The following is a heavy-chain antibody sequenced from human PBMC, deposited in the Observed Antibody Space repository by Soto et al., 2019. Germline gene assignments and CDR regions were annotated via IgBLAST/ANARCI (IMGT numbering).Heavy chain of an antibody. CDR3: ARVNALLYYFDY. D-gene: IGHD2-2*01. CDR1: GGTFSSYA. CDR2: IIPIFGTA. Sequence: SVKVSCKASGGTFSSYAISWVRQAPGQGLELMGGIIPIFGTANYAQKFQGRVTITAXXXXXXAXMXLXSXRSEXTAVYYCARVNALLYYFDYWGQGTLVTVSS. J-gene: IGHJ4*02. V-gene: IGHV1-69*13.